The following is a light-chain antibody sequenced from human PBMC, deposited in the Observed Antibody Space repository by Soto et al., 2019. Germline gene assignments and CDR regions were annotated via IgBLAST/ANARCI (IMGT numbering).Light chain of an antibody. CDR1: NIESKS. CDR2: VDS. Sequence: SYELTQPPSVSVAPGQTARITCGGNNIESKSVHWYQQRPGQAPVLVIYVDSDRPSGIPDRFSASTSGNTAALTINRVEAGDEADYYRQVWDTISDHYVFGSGTKVTVL. V-gene: IGLV3-21*02. CDR3: QVWDTISDHYV. J-gene: IGLJ1*01.